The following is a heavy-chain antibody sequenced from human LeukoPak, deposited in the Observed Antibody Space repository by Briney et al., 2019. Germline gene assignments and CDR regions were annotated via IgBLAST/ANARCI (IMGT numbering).Heavy chain of an antibody. CDR1: GYTFTGYY. V-gene: IGHV1-2*02. D-gene: IGHD3-9*01. Sequence: ASVKVSCKASGYTFTGYYIHWVRQAPGQGLELMGWINPNNGGTNYAQKFQGRVTMTWDTSISTAYMELSRLRSDDTAVYYCAREYILTAYYGDYWGQGTLVTVSS. CDR3: AREYILTAYYGDY. J-gene: IGHJ4*02. CDR2: INPNNGGT.